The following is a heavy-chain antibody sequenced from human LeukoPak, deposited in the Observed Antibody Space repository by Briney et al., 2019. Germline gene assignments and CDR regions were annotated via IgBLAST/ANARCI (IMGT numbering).Heavy chain of an antibody. CDR1: GFTFSSYA. CDR2: ISGSGGST. Sequence: GGSLRLSCAASGFTFSSYAMSWVRQAPGKGLEWVSAISGSGGSTYYADSVKGRFTISRDNSKNTLYLRMNSLRAEDTAVYYCAKIILLFGDKYRDFDYWGQGTLVTVSS. D-gene: IGHD3-10*01. V-gene: IGHV3-23*01. J-gene: IGHJ4*02. CDR3: AKIILLFGDKYRDFDY.